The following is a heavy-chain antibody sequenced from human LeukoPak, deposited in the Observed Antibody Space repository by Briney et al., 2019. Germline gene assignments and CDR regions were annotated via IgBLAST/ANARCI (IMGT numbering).Heavy chain of an antibody. CDR1: GYTFTRYD. Sequence: GAPVKVCCKASGYTFTRYDINWVRQATGQGPDWMGWMNPNSGNTGYAQKFQGRVTITRNTSISTAYMELSSLRSEDTAVYYCARTGGNSVGFDYWGQGTLVTVSS. J-gene: IGHJ4*02. D-gene: IGHD4-23*01. CDR3: ARTGGNSVGFDY. V-gene: IGHV1-8*03. CDR2: MNPNSGNT.